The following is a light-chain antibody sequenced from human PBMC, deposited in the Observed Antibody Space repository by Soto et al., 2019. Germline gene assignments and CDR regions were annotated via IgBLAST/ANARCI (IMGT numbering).Light chain of an antibody. CDR2: EVS. CDR3: ISYAGNNTLYV. CDR1: SSDVGGYNY. J-gene: IGLJ1*01. V-gene: IGLV2-8*01. Sequence: QSALTQPPSASGSPGQSVTISCTGNSSDVGGYNYVSWYQQHPGKAPKLMIYEVSKRPSGVPDRFSGSKSGNTASLTVSGLQAEDEADYYCISYAGNNTLYVFGTVTQLTVL.